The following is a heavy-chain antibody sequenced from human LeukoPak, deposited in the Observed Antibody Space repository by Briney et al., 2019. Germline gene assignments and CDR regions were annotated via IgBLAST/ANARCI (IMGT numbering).Heavy chain of an antibody. CDR3: ARQVTFGYAFAYYFDY. Sequence: SETLSLTCTVSGGSISTSSYYWGWICQPPGKGLEWIGNIHNSESTYYNPSLKSRVTMSVDTSKNQFSLKLSSVTAADTAVYYCARQVTFGYAFAYYFDYWGQGSLVTVSS. D-gene: IGHD5-18*01. J-gene: IGHJ4*02. V-gene: IGHV4-39*01. CDR2: IHNSEST. CDR1: GGSISTSSYY.